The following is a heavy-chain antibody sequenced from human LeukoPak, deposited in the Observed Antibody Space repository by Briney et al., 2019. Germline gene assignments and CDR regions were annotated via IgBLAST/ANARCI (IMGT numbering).Heavy chain of an antibody. Sequence: GGSLRLSCAASGFTFSSYEMNWVRQAPGKGLEWVSYISSSSSTIYYADSVKGRFTISRDNAKNSLYLQMNSLRAEDTAVYYCARGDYDSSGYYYFSDAFDIWGQGTMVTVSS. V-gene: IGHV3-48*01. J-gene: IGHJ3*02. CDR3: ARGDYDSSGYYYFSDAFDI. CDR1: GFTFSSYE. CDR2: ISSSSSTI. D-gene: IGHD3-22*01.